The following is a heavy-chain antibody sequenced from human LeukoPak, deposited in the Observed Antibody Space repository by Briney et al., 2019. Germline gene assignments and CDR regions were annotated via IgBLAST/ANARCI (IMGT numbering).Heavy chain of an antibody. D-gene: IGHD2-2*01. CDR2: IYFSGGDT. Sequence: GGSLRLSCAASGFTFTNYAMSWVRQAPGKGLEWVSSIYFSGGDTYSADSVKGRFTISRDNAKNTLYLQMNSLRAEDTAIYYCAKDQGEAVVPRRFDYWGQGTLVTVSS. CDR1: GFTFTNYA. CDR3: AKDQGEAVVPRRFDY. V-gene: IGHV3-23*01. J-gene: IGHJ4*02.